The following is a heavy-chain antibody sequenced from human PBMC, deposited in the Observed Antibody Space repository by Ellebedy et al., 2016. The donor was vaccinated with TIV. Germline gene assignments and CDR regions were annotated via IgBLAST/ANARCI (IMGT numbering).Heavy chain of an antibody. D-gene: IGHD3-16*01. V-gene: IGHV3-53*04. CDR1: GFTVNSYY. Sequence: GESLKISCAASGFTVNSYYMTGVRQAPGKGLECVSVIYIGGSTDYADSVKGRFTISRHNSKNTLYLQMNSLKPEDTAVYYCARGGIESPPVDIWGQGTMVTVSS. CDR3: ARGGIESPPVDI. CDR2: IYIGGST. J-gene: IGHJ3*02.